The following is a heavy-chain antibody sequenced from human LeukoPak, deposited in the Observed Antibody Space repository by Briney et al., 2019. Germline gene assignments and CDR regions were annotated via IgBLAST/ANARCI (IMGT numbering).Heavy chain of an antibody. J-gene: IGHJ4*02. D-gene: IGHD1-1*01. V-gene: IGHV4-38-2*02. CDR1: GYSISSGYY. CDR2: IYHSGST. Sequence: SETLSLTCTVSGYSISSGYYWGWIRQPPGKGLEWIGSIYHSGSTYYNPSLKSRVTISVDTSKNQFSLKLSSVTAADTAVYYCARGTFIQIDYWGQGSLVTVSS. CDR3: ARGTFIQIDY.